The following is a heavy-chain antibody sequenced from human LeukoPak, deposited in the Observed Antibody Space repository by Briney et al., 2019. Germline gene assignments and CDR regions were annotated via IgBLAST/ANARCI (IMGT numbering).Heavy chain of an antibody. Sequence: GGSLRLSCAASGFTFSTYGMHWVRQAPGKGLEWVALIAYDGSYKYFAESVKGRFTISRDNSRNTLYLQMNSLRADDTAVYYCAKAERLYGSGSYPNWGQGTMVTVSS. J-gene: IGHJ3*01. CDR1: GFTFSTYG. CDR3: AKAERLYGSGSYPN. V-gene: IGHV3-30*18. D-gene: IGHD3-10*01. CDR2: IAYDGSYK.